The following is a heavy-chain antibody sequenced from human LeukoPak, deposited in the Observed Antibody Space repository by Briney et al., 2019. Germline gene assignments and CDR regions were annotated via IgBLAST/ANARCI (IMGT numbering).Heavy chain of an antibody. CDR2: INQEGSER. V-gene: IGHV3-7*01. Sequence: PGGSLRLSCAASGFTFDDYGMSWVRQAPGKGLEWVGNINQEGSERNHGDSVNGRFTISRDNAENSLYLQMNSLRAEDTAVYYCARIIGAFGTYRYDSWGQGTLVSVSS. CDR1: GFTFDDYG. J-gene: IGHJ4*02. D-gene: IGHD3-16*02. CDR3: ARIIGAFGTYRYDS.